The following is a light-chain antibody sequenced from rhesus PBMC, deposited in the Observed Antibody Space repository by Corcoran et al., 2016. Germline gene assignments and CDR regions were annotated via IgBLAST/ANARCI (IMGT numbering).Light chain of an antibody. CDR2: YAS. Sequence: DIRMTQSPSSLSASVGDKVTISCHASQGINSRLAWSQGKPGKAPKPLIYYASTLQSGVPSRFSGSGSGTDYTLIISSLQPEDFATYFCQQYDDLPPTFGPGTKLDI. CDR3: QQYDDLPPT. CDR1: QGINSR. J-gene: IGKJ3*01. V-gene: IGKV1-19*01.